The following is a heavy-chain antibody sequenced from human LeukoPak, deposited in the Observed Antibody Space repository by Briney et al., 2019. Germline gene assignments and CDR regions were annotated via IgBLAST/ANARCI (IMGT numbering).Heavy chain of an antibody. CDR1: GGSFSGYY. CDR3: ARGLEYDILTGTEGYYFDY. CDR2: INHRGST. J-gene: IGHJ4*02. V-gene: IGHV4-34*01. D-gene: IGHD3-9*01. Sequence: PSETLSLTCAVYGGSFSGYYWRWVRQPPGKGREWVGEINHRGSTNYNPSLKSGVTISVDTSKNQFSLKLSSVTAADTAVYYCARGLEYDILTGTEGYYFDYWGQGTLVTVSS.